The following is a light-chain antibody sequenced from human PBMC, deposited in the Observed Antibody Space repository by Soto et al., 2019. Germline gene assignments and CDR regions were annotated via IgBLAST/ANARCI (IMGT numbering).Light chain of an antibody. Sequence: DIQMTQSPSTLSASVGDRVTITCRASQSISSWLAWYQQKPGKAPKLLIYKASSLESGVPSRFSGSGTGKEYTLSISSLQPDDFATYYCQQDNSYSGTFGQGTKVEIK. CDR3: QQDNSYSGT. V-gene: IGKV1-5*03. J-gene: IGKJ1*01. CDR2: KAS. CDR1: QSISSW.